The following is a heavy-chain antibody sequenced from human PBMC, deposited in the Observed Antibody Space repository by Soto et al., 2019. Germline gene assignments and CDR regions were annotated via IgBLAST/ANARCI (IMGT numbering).Heavy chain of an antibody. J-gene: IGHJ6*02. Sequence: PGGSLRLSCAASGFTFSSYAMSWVRQAPGKGLEWVSAISGSGGSTYYADSVKGRFTISRDNSKNTLYLQMNSLRAEDTAVYYCAKDSITIFGVVPPGVDVWGQGTTVTVSS. D-gene: IGHD3-3*01. CDR1: GFTFSSYA. CDR3: AKDSITIFGVVPPGVDV. V-gene: IGHV3-23*01. CDR2: ISGSGGST.